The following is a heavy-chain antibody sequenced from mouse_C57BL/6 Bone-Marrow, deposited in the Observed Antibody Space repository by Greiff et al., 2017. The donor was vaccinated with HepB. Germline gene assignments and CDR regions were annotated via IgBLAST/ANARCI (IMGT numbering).Heavy chain of an antibody. J-gene: IGHJ3*01. CDR1: GFTFNTYA. Sequence: EVQVVESGGGLVQPKGSLKLSCAASGFTFNTYAMHWVRQAPGKGLEWVARIRSKSSNYATYYADSVKDRFTISRDDSQSMLYLQMNNLKTEDTAMYYCVRGATVVASPWFAYWGQGTLVTVSA. CDR3: VRGATVVASPWFAY. V-gene: IGHV10-3*01. CDR2: IRSKSSNYAT. D-gene: IGHD1-1*01.